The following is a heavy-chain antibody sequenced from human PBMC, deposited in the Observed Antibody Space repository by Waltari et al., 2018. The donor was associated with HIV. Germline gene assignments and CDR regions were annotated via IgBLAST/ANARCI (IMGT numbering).Heavy chain of an antibody. CDR2: IYYSGST. Sequence: QVQLQESGPGLVKPSETLSLTCTVSGGSISSYYWSWIRQPPGKGLEWIGYIYYSGSTNYNPSLKSRVTISVDTSKNQFSLKLSSVTAADTAVYYCAREGYCSSTSCYGGGAFDIWGQGTMVTVSS. V-gene: IGHV4-59*01. CDR3: AREGYCSSTSCYGGGAFDI. J-gene: IGHJ3*02. D-gene: IGHD2-2*01. CDR1: GGSISSYY.